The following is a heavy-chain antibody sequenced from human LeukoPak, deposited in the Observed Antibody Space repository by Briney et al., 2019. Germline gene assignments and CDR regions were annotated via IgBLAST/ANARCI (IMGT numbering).Heavy chain of an antibody. J-gene: IGHJ6*02. CDR2: IYYSGST. CDR3: ARDGSTYYDFWSGNYYYGMGV. Sequence: SETLSLTCTVSGGSISSYYWSWIRQPPGKGLEWIGYIYYSGSTNYNPSLKSRVTISVDTSKNQFSLKLSSVTAADTAVYYCARDGSTYYDFWSGNYYYGMGVWGQGTTVTVSS. D-gene: IGHD3-3*01. V-gene: IGHV4-59*01. CDR1: GGSISSYY.